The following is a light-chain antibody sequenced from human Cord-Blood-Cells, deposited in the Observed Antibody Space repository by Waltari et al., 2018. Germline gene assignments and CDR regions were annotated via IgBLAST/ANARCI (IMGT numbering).Light chain of an antibody. CDR1: SSDVGGYNY. Sequence: QSALTQPRSVSGSPGQSVTISCTGTSSDVGGYNYVSWYQQHPGKAPKLMIYDVSKRPSGVPDRVSGSKSGNTASLTISGLQAEDEADYYCCSDAGIYTLVFGGGTKLTVL. V-gene: IGLV2-11*01. J-gene: IGLJ3*02. CDR2: DVS. CDR3: CSDAGIYTLV.